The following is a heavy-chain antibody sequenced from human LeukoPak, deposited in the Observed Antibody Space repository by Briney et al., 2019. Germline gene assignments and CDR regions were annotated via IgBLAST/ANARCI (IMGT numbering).Heavy chain of an antibody. CDR3: ARAYCGGDCYSPYYFDY. J-gene: IGHJ4*02. CDR2: IYYSGST. CDR1: GGSISSYY. D-gene: IGHD2-21*02. V-gene: IGHV4-59*01. Sequence: SETLSLTCTVSGGSISSYYWSWIRQPLGKGLEWIGYIYYSGSTNYNPSLKSRVTISVDTSKNQFSLKLSSVTAADTAVYYCARAYCGGDCYSPYYFDYWGRGTLVTVSS.